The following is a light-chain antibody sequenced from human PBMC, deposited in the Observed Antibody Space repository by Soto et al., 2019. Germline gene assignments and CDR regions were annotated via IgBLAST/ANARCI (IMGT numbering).Light chain of an antibody. CDR1: QYINTR. Sequence: EIALTQSPATLYSFPGNLVTLSCRASQYINTRLAWYQHRPGQAPRLLIYQTSIGAAGIPARFSASGTGTDFTLTSSDVQPEDFAVYYCHQRQSWPRTFGQGTKVDI. CDR2: QTS. V-gene: IGKV3-11*01. CDR3: HQRQSWPRT. J-gene: IGKJ1*01.